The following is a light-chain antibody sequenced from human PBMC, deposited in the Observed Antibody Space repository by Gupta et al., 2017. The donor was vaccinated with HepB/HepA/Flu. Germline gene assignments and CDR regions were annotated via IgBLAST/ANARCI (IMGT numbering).Light chain of an antibody. CDR1: QSVGSH. V-gene: IGKV3-11*01. CDR2: GAS. Sequence: EIVLTQSPATLSLSPGERATVSCRASQSVGSHLAWYQHKPGQAPRLLIYGASNRAAGIPDTFRGSGSGTDFTLTISSLEAQDAALYYCQQRSSRSYTFGQGTQVEI. J-gene: IGKJ2*01. CDR3: QQRSSRSYT.